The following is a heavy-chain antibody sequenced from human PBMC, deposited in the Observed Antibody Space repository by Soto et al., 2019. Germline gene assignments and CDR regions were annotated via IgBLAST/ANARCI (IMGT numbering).Heavy chain of an antibody. V-gene: IGHV3-11*01. D-gene: IGHD2-15*01. J-gene: IGHJ6*03. CDR1: GFTFSDYY. CDR2: ISSSGSTI. Sequence: GGSLRLSCAASGFTFSDYYMSWIRQAPGKGLEWGSYISSSGSTIYYADSVKGRFTISRDDAKNSLYLQMNSLRAEDTAVYYCARDPRYCSGGSCYSFSMDVWGKGTTVTVSS. CDR3: ARDPRYCSGGSCYSFSMDV.